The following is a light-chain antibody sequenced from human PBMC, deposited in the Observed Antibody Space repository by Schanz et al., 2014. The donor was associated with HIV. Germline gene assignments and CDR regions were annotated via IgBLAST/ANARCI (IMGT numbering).Light chain of an antibody. Sequence: TVVTQEPSFSVSPGGTVTLTCGLTSGSVSTNYYPSWYQQTPGQAPRTLIYTTDTRSSGVPDRFSGSILGNKAALTITGAQADDESHYYCVLYMGSGIWVFGGGTKLTVL. J-gene: IGLJ3*02. CDR3: VLYMGSGIWV. CDR1: SGSVSTNYY. V-gene: IGLV8-61*01. CDR2: TTD.